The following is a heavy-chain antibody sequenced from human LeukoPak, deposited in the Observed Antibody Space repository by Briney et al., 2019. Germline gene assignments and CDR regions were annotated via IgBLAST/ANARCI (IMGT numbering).Heavy chain of an antibody. D-gene: IGHD3-10*01. Sequence: ASVKVPCKASGYTFTSYDINWVRQATGQGLEWMGWMNPNSGNTGYAQKFQGRVTMTRNTSISTAYMELSSLRSEDTAVYYCARGKMVRGVIFDYWGQGTLVTVSS. CDR3: ARGKMVRGVIFDY. J-gene: IGHJ4*02. CDR2: MNPNSGNT. CDR1: GYTFTSYD. V-gene: IGHV1-8*01.